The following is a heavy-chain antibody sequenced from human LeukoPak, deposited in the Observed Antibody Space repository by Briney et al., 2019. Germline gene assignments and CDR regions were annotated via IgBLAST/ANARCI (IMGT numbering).Heavy chain of an antibody. Sequence: GGSLRLSCAASGFTFSSYSMNWVRQSPGKGLEWVSSISSSSSYIYYADSVKGRFTISRDDSKSTLYLQLNSLRPEDTAVYYCAKEKLPSGYSFLTDYWGQGTLVTVSS. CDR3: AKEKLPSGYSFLTDY. CDR1: GFTFSSYS. CDR2: ISSSSSYI. V-gene: IGHV3-21*01. D-gene: IGHD5-18*01. J-gene: IGHJ4*02.